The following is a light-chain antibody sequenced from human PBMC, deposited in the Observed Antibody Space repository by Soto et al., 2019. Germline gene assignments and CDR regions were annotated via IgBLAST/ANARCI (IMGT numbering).Light chain of an antibody. V-gene: IGLV1-44*01. Sequence: QSVLTQPPSASGTSGQRVTMSCSGGGSRMGHNPISWYKVVPGVAPKLLIYSDNQRPSGVPDRITASRSGTSASLAISGLQSGDEAAYFCAIWDDSLEGPVFGGGTKLTVL. CDR1: GSRMGHNP. CDR2: SDN. CDR3: AIWDDSLEGPV. J-gene: IGLJ3*02.